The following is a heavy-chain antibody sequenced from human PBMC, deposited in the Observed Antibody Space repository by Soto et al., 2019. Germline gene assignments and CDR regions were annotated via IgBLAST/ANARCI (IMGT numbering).Heavy chain of an antibody. CDR2: IIGVGGST. J-gene: IGHJ5*02. D-gene: IGHD2-15*01. CDR3: AKDLSVTPGPDNWFDP. V-gene: IGHV3-23*01. Sequence: PGGSLRLSCAASGFTFSSYAMSWVRQAPGKGREWVSAIIGVGGSTYYAGSVKGRFTTSSDNSKNPLNLKINSLRAEDTAVYYCAKDLSVTPGPDNWFDPWGQGTLVTVSS. CDR1: GFTFSSYA.